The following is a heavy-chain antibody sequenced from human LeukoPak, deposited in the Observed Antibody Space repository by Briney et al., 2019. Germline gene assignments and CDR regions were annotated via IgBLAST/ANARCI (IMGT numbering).Heavy chain of an antibody. V-gene: IGHV4-39*01. J-gene: IGHJ4*02. D-gene: IGHD3-10*01. CDR2: INYSGST. CDR3: ARYVVYGSGKYYFDY. CDR1: GGSVSSTTYY. Sequence: ETLSLTCTVSGGSVSSTTYYWSWIRQPPGKGLEWIASINYSGSTYYNPSLKRRVTISVDTSENQFSLKLSSVTAADTAVYYCARYVVYGSGKYYFDYWGQGTLVAVSS.